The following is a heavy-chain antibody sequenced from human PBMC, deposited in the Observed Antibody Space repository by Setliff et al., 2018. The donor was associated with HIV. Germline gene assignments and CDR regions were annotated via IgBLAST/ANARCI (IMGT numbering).Heavy chain of an antibody. CDR2: INHSGST. V-gene: IGHV4-61*10. CDR3: ARATPFVVVPAAPNYYYYM. D-gene: IGHD2-2*01. J-gene: IGHJ6*03. Sequence: SETLSLTCTVSGGSIRNGNYYWNWIRQPAGKGLEWIGEINHSGSTNYNPSLKSRVTISVDTYKNQFSLKLSSVTAADTAVYSCARATPFVVVPAAPNYYYYM. CDR1: GGSIRNGNYY.